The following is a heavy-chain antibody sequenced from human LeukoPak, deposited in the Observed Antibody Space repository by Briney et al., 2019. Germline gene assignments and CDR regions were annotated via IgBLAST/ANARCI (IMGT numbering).Heavy chain of an antibody. D-gene: IGHD2-2*01. V-gene: IGHV3-23*01. Sequence: GGSLRLSCAASGFTFSSYAMSWVRQAPGKGLEWVSAISGSGGSTYYADTVKGRFTISRDNSKNTLYLQMNSLRAEDTAVYYCAKDRDCSSTSCYFDYWGQGTLVTVSS. J-gene: IGHJ4*02. CDR3: AKDRDCSSTSCYFDY. CDR2: ISGSGGST. CDR1: GFTFSSYA.